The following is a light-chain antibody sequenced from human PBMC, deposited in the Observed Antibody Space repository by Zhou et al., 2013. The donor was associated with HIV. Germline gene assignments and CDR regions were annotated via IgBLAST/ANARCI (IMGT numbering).Light chain of an antibody. CDR3: QHYRT. Sequence: DIQMTQSPSIVSASVGDRVIITCRASHSISSWLAWYQQKPGKAPKVLISKASNLESGVPSRFSGSGSGTGFTLTISSLQPDDFATYYCQHYRTFGQGTKVDIK. CDR2: KAS. J-gene: IGKJ1*01. V-gene: IGKV1-5*03. CDR1: HSISSW.